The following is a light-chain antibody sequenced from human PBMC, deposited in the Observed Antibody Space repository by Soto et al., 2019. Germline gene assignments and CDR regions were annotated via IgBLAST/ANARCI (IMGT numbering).Light chain of an antibody. CDR2: GAS. Sequence: EVVVTQSPATLSVSPGERATLSCRASESVGRHLAWYQHKPGQAPRLLISGASSRATGIPDRFSGSGSATDFTLTISRLEPEDFALYYCQHYGRSPITFGQGTRLEIK. CDR3: QHYGRSPIT. V-gene: IGKV3-20*01. CDR1: ESVGRH. J-gene: IGKJ5*01.